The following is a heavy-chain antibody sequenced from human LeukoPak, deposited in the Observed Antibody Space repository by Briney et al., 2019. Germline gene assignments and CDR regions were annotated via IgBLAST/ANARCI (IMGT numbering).Heavy chain of an antibody. V-gene: IGHV4-39*07. D-gene: IGHD3-22*01. CDR1: GGSISSSSYS. CDR2: IYYSGST. J-gene: IGHJ5*02. Sequence: PSETLSLTCTVSGGSISSSSYSWDWIRQPPGKGLEWIGSIYYSGSTYYNPSLKSRVTISVDTSKNQFSLKLSSVTAADTAVYYCARRRASSGYFLDKQNNWFDPWGQGTLVTVSS. CDR3: ARRRASSGYFLDKQNNWFDP.